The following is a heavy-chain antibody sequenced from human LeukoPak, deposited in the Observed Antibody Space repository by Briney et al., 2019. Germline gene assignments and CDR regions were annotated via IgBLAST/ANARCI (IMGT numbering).Heavy chain of an antibody. Sequence: TSETLSLTCTVSGGSISSGGYYWSWIRQHPGKGLEWIGYIYYSGSTYYNPSLKSRVTISVDTSKNQFSLKLSSVTAADTAVYYCARFPTIFGVVIIGWFDPWGQGTLVTVSS. CDR3: ARFPTIFGVVIIGWFDP. V-gene: IGHV4-31*03. CDR2: IYYSGST. D-gene: IGHD3-3*01. CDR1: GGSISSGGYY. J-gene: IGHJ5*02.